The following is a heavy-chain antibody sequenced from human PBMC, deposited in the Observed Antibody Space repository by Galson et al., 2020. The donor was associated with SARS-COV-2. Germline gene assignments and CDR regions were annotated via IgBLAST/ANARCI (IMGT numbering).Heavy chain of an antibody. CDR1: GFTFSSYA. Sequence: SCAASGFTFSSYAMHWVRQAPGTGLEWVAVISYDGSNKYYADSVKGRFTISRDNSKNTLYRQMNSLRAEDTAVYYCARSMGYCTNGVCDYGMDVWGQGTTVTVSS. D-gene: IGHD2-8*01. V-gene: IGHV3-30-3*01. CDR3: ARSMGYCTNGVCDYGMDV. CDR2: ISYDGSNK. J-gene: IGHJ6*02.